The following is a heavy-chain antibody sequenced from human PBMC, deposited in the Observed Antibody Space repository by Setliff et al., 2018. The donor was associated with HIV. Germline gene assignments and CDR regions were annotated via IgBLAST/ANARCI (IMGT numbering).Heavy chain of an antibody. D-gene: IGHD5-18*01. CDR3: ARRHTALDP. CDR2: IYYSGST. Sequence: SETLSLTCTVSGGSISSNNYLWGWIRQPPEKGLEWIGSIYYSGSTYYNPSLKSRVTISIDTSRNQFSLKLTSVTAADTAMYYCARRHTALDPWGQGTLVTVSS. CDR1: GGSISSNNYL. J-gene: IGHJ5*02. V-gene: IGHV4-39*01.